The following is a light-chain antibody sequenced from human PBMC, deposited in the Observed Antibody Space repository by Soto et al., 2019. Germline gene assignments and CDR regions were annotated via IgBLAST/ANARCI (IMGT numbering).Light chain of an antibody. J-gene: IGLJ1*01. CDR2: GNI. CDR1: SSNIGPGYD. V-gene: IGLV1-40*01. Sequence: QSVLTQPPSVSGAPAQRVTISCTGSSSNIGPGYDVHWYQQRPGTAPKLLIFGNINRPSGVPDRFSGCKSGTPASLAITGLQAEDEGDYYCQAYDSTRSARYVFGTGTKVTVL. CDR3: QAYDSTRSARYV.